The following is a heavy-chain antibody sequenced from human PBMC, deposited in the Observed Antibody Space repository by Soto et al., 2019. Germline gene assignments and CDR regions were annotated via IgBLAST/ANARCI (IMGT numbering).Heavy chain of an antibody. CDR2: IDLSESYS. Sequence: GESLKISCKGSGYNFTTYWISWVRQMPGKGLEWMGKIDLSESYSSYSPSFQGHVTISVDKSTSTVYLQWSVLKASDTAMYYCARQGMWLGEHYYYYSGLDVWGQGTTVTVSS. D-gene: IGHD3-10*01. CDR3: ARQGMWLGEHYYYYSGLDV. V-gene: IGHV5-10-1*01. CDR1: GYNFTTYW. J-gene: IGHJ6*02.